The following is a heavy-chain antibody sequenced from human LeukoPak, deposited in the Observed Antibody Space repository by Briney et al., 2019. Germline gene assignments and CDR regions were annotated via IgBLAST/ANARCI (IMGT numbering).Heavy chain of an antibody. D-gene: IGHD1-14*01. J-gene: IGHJ5*02. V-gene: IGHV5-51*01. CDR1: GYSFTSYW. Sequence: GGSLKISCKGSGYSFTSYWIGWVGQMPGKGLDWMGNIYPGDSDTRYRPSVQGQVTISADKSISTDYLQRSSLKASDTAMYYCARHGLGDEPAWLDTWGQGTLVTASS. CDR3: ARHGLGDEPAWLDT. CDR2: IYPGDSDT.